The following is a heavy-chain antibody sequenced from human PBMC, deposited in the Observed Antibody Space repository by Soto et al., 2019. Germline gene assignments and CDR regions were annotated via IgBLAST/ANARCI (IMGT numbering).Heavy chain of an antibody. CDR1: GYPFTGYS. CDR3: ARPSGSYGDYAWSLKY. V-gene: IGHV1-18*01. CDR2: ISAYSADT. D-gene: IGHD4-17*01. J-gene: IGHJ4*02. Sequence: QVQLVQSGAEVKKPGASVKVSCKASGYPFTGYSVGWVRQAPGQGLEWMGWISAYSADTYYAQRFQDRLSMTTDASTSTAYMELRSLRSDDTAVYYCARPSGSYGDYAWSLKYWGQGTLVTVSS.